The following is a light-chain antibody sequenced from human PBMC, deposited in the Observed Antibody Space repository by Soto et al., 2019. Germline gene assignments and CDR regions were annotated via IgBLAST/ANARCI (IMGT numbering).Light chain of an antibody. V-gene: IGKV1-39*01. Sequence: IPMTQSPSSLSASVGDRVTITCRASQSIGNFLNWYQQRPGKAPKLLIYAASSLESGVPSRFTARASGTEFTLTISSLQPEGSATYYCQQSYTTPPYSFGQGTKLEIK. CDR2: AAS. CDR1: QSIGNF. J-gene: IGKJ2*01. CDR3: QQSYTTPPYS.